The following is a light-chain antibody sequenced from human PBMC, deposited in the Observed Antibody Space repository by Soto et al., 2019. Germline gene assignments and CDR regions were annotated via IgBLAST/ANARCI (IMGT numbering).Light chain of an antibody. CDR3: QQCDILPFP. CDR2: GAS. J-gene: IGKJ3*01. Sequence: EIVLTQSPGTLSLSPGERATLSCRASQSFSSSYLAWYQQKPGQAPRLLIYGASSRATGVPDRFSGSGSGTDFPLTISRLEPEDFAGYYCQQCDILPFPFGPGTKVDIK. CDR1: QSFSSSY. V-gene: IGKV3-20*01.